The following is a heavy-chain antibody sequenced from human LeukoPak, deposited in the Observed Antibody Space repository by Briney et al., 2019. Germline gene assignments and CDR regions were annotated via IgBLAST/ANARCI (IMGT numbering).Heavy chain of an antibody. J-gene: IGHJ3*02. CDR2: ISYDGSNK. V-gene: IGHV3-30-3*01. Sequence: GGSLRLSCAASGFTFSSYAMHWVRQAPGKGLEWVAVISYDGSNKYYADSVKGRFTISRDNSKNTLYLQMNSLRAEDTAVYYCARGRRVVKKGDAFDIWGQGTMVTVSS. D-gene: IGHD3-22*01. CDR1: GFTFSSYA. CDR3: ARGRRVVKKGDAFDI.